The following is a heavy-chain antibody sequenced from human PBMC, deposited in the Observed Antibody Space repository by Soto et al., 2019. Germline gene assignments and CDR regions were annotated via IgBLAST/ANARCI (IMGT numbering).Heavy chain of an antibody. J-gene: IGHJ6*02. CDR2: MNPNSGNT. CDR1: GGTFSSYA. CDR3: ARGRGSYPVDYYGMDV. Sequence: ASVKVSCKASGGTFSSYAINWVRQATGQGLEWMGWMNPNSGNTGYAQKFRGRVTMTRNTSISTAYMELSSLRSEDTAVYYCARGRGSYPVDYYGMDVWGQGTTVTVSS. V-gene: IGHV1-8*02. D-gene: IGHD3-16*02.